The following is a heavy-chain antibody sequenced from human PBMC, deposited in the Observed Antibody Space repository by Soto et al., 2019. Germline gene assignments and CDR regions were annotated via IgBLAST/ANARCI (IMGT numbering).Heavy chain of an antibody. CDR1: GFTFSSYA. V-gene: IGHV3-30-3*01. Sequence: PGGSLRLSCAASGFTFSSYAMHWVRQAPGKGLEWVAVISYDGSNKYYADSVKGRFTISRDNSKNTLYLQMNSLRAEDTAVYYCARDLGGIAADAFDIWGQGTMVTV. CDR2: ISYDGSNK. J-gene: IGHJ3*02. CDR3: ARDLGGIAADAFDI. D-gene: IGHD3-16*01.